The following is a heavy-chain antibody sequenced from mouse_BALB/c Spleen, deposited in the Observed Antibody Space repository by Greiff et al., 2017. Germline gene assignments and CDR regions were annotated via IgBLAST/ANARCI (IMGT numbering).Heavy chain of an antibody. J-gene: IGHJ4*01. CDR3: AGKEYGNCVGAMDY. CDR1: GFTFSSFG. D-gene: IGHD2-10*02. Sequence: EVHLVESGGGLVQPGGSRKLSCAASGFTFSSFGMHWVRQAPEKGLEWVAYISSGSSTINYADTVKGRFTISRDNPKNTLFLQMTRLRSEDTAMYYCAGKEYGNCVGAMDYWGQGTSVTVSS. CDR2: ISSGSSTI. V-gene: IGHV5-17*02.